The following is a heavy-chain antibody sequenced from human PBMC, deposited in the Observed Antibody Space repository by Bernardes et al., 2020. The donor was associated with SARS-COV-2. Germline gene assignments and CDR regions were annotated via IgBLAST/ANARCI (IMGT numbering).Heavy chain of an antibody. D-gene: IGHD3-16*01. CDR2: IRGAGGSI. CDR3: AKSLRGPGDNY. V-gene: IGHV3-23*01. J-gene: IGHJ4*02. Sequence: SLRLSCAASGFTFSTYGMSWVRQAPGKGLEYVSTIRGAGGSIYYADSVKGRFTISRDNSKNTLYLQMNSLRAEDTAVYYCAKSLRGPGDNYWGQGTLVTVSS. CDR1: GFTFSTYG.